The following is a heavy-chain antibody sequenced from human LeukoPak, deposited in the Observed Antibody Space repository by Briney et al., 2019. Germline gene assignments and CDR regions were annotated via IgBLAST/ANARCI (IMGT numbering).Heavy chain of an antibody. CDR3: ARGRIQLWLGRDYYYYYMDV. D-gene: IGHD5-18*01. Sequence: SETLSLTCTVSGGSISSYYWSWIRQPPGKGLEWIGEINHSGSTNYNPSLKSRVTISVDTSKNQFSLKLSSVTAADTAVYYCARGRIQLWLGRDYYYYYMDVWGKGTTVTISS. CDR1: GGSISSYY. V-gene: IGHV4-34*01. CDR2: INHSGST. J-gene: IGHJ6*03.